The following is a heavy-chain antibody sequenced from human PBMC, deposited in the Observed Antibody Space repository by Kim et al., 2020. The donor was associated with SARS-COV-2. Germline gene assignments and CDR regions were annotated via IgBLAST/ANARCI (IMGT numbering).Heavy chain of an antibody. D-gene: IGHD2-15*01. Sequence: GGSLRLSCAASGFTFSSYGMHWVRQAPGKGLEWVAVIWYDGSNKYYADSVKGRFTISRDNSKNTLYLQMNSLRAEDTAVYYCARDNTPVMVVYGMDVWGQGTTVTVSS. V-gene: IGHV3-33*01. CDR3: ARDNTPVMVVYGMDV. J-gene: IGHJ6*02. CDR2: IWYDGSNK. CDR1: GFTFSSYG.